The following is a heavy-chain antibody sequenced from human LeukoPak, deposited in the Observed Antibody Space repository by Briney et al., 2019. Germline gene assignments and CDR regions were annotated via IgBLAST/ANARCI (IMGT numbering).Heavy chain of an antibody. CDR1: GFTFSSYA. V-gene: IGHV3-23*01. CDR3: ASNGRNSSSWLLRVVQLDY. CDR2: ISGSGGST. J-gene: IGHJ4*02. Sequence: GGSLRLSCAVSGFTFSSYAMSWVRQAPGKGLEWVSAISGSGGSTYYADSVKGRFTISRDNSENTLYLQMNSLRADDTAVYYCASNGRNSSSWLLRVVQLDYWGQGTLVTVSS. D-gene: IGHD6-13*01.